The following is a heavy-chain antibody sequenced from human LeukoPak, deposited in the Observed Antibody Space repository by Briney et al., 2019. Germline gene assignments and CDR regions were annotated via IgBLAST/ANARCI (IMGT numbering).Heavy chain of an antibody. V-gene: IGHV4-59*01. D-gene: IGHD6-6*01. Sequence: SETLSLTCTVSGGSISSYYWSWIRQPPGKGLEWIGYIYYSGSTNYNPSLKSRVTISVDTSKNQFSLKLSPVTAADTAVYYCARASDPRYYYYGMDVWGQGTTVTVSS. J-gene: IGHJ6*02. CDR3: ARASDPRYYYYGMDV. CDR1: GGSISSYY. CDR2: IYYSGST.